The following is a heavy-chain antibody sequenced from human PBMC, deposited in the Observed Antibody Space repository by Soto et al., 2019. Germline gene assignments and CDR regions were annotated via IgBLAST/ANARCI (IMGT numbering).Heavy chain of an antibody. CDR1: GYTFSSLA. V-gene: IGHV1-3*01. CDR3: AVGGGGTRY. Sequence: QVQLVQSGAEVKKPGASVKVSCKTSGYTFSSLAIHWVRQAPGQGLEWMAWINPGDGYTRLLQKFQGRVTITRDTSATTASMELNSLTSEDTAVYYCAVGGGGTRYWGQGTLVTVSS. CDR2: INPGDGYT. J-gene: IGHJ4*02. D-gene: IGHD2-15*01.